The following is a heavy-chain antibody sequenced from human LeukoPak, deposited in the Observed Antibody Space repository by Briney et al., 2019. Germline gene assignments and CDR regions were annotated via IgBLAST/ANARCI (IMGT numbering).Heavy chain of an antibody. CDR2: VNPNSGNT. CDR3: ARGTKVVAALSY. D-gene: IGHD2-15*01. V-gene: IGHV1-8*01. CDR1: GYTFTSYD. J-gene: IGHJ4*02. Sequence: ASVKVSCKASGYTFTSYDINWVRQATGQGLEWMGWVNPNSGNTGYAQKFQGRVTMTRNTSISTAYMELSSLRSEDTAVYYCARGTKVVAALSYWGQGTLVTVSS.